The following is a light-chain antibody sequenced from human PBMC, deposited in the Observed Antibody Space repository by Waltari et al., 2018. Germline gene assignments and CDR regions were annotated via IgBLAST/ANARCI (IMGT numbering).Light chain of an antibody. CDR1: KLGNNY. J-gene: IGLJ2*01. CDR3: QAWDSSTVV. V-gene: IGLV3-1*01. CDR2: QDS. Sequence: SYELTQSPSVSVSPGQTASIICSGDKLGNNYACWYQQKPGQSPVLVIYQDSQRPSGIPGRFSGSNSGNTATLTISGTQAMDEADYYCQAWDSSTVVFGGGTKLTVL.